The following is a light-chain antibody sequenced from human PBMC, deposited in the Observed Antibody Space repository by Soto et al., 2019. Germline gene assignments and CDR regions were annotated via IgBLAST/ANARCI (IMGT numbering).Light chain of an antibody. J-gene: IGKJ4*01. CDR1: KAIGSS. CDR2: GAS. CDR3: QQLNSYPLT. Sequence: IRVNQSPSSLSAKVGDSVTITCRASKAIGSSFAWYQQKPGEVPKVLIYGASTLQNGVPSRFSGSGSGTDFTLTISSLQPEDFATYYCQQLNSYPLTFGGGTKVDIK. V-gene: IGKV1-9*01.